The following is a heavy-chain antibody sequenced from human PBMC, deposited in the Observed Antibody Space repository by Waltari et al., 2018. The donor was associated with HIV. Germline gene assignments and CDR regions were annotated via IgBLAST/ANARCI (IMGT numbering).Heavy chain of an antibody. D-gene: IGHD4-17*01. CDR2: INWNSGSI. Sequence: EVQLVESGGGLVQPGRSLRLSCAASGFTFDDYAMHWVRQAPGKGLEWGSGINWNSGSIGYAGSVKGRFTISRDNANNSLYLQMHSLRVEDTAFYYCAKGVTYGDYVTPFDYWGQGTLVTVSS. CDR1: GFTFDDYA. J-gene: IGHJ4*02. V-gene: IGHV3-9*01. CDR3: AKGVTYGDYVTPFDY.